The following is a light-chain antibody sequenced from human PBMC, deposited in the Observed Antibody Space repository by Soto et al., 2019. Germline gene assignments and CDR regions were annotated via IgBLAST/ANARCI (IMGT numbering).Light chain of an antibody. V-gene: IGLV2-14*01. CDR1: SSDVGLYDY. CDR3: SSYTSDSAYV. Sequence: SALTQPASVSGSPGQSITISCTGTSSDVGLYDYVSWYQQHPGKAPQLMIYAVSNRPSGVSNRFSASKSGNTASLFISGLQAEDEADYYCSSYTSDSAYVFG. CDR2: AVS. J-gene: IGLJ2*01.